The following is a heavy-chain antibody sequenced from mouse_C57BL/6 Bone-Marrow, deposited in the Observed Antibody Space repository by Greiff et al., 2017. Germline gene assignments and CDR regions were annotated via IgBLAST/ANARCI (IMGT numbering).Heavy chain of an antibody. CDR2: ISSGGSYT. V-gene: IGHV5-6*02. CDR1: GFTFSSYG. Sequence: EVMLVESGGDLVKPGGSLKLSCAASGFTFSSYGMSWVRQTPDKRLEWVATISSGGSYTCYPDSVKGRFTISRDNAKNTLYLQMSSLKSEDTAMYYCARHCYGSSFDYWGQGTTLTVSS. J-gene: IGHJ2*01. D-gene: IGHD1-1*01. CDR3: ARHCYGSSFDY.